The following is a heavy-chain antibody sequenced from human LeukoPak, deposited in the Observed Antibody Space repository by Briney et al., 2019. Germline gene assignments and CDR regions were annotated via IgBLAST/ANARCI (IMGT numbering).Heavy chain of an antibody. CDR2: IYYSGST. CDR1: GGSISSSSYY. Sequence: SETLSLTCTVSGGSISSSSYYWGWIRQPPGKGLEWIGSIYYSGSTYYNPSLKSRVTISVDRSKNQFSLKLSSVTAADTAVYYCARAGGSYGDYWGQGTLVTVSS. D-gene: IGHD1-26*01. J-gene: IGHJ4*02. CDR3: ARAGGSYGDY. V-gene: IGHV4-39*07.